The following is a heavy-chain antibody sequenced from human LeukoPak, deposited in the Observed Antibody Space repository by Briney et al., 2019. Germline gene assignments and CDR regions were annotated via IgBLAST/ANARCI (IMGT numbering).Heavy chain of an antibody. CDR2: IYHSGST. Sequence: SETLSLTCAVSGGSISSGGYSWSWIRQPPGKGLEWIGYIYHSGSTYYNPSLKSRVTISVDRSKNQFSLKLSSVTAADTAVYYCASGGYSSSWYPNWFDPWGQGTLVTVSS. CDR3: ASGGYSSSWYPNWFDP. J-gene: IGHJ5*02. D-gene: IGHD6-13*01. CDR1: GGSISSGGYS. V-gene: IGHV4-30-2*01.